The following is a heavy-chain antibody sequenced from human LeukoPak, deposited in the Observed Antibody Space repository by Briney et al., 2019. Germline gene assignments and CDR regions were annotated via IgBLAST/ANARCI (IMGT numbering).Heavy chain of an antibody. V-gene: IGHV5-51*01. CDR2: IYPGDSDT. CDR1: GYRFTTYW. D-gene: IGHD1-1*01. Sequence: GESLQISCKGSGYRFTTYWIGGVRQMPGKGLEGMGIIYPGDSDTRYSPSFQGQVTISADKSISTAYLQWSSLKASDTAMYYCARHGWNEPYYFDYWGQGTLVTVSS. CDR3: ARHGWNEPYYFDY. J-gene: IGHJ4*02.